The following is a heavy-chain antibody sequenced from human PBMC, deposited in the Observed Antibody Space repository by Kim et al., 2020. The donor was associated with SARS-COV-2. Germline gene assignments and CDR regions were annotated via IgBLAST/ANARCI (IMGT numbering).Heavy chain of an antibody. V-gene: IGHV4-59*01. CDR3: AREGGGGAN. CDR2: IYYSGST. J-gene: IGHJ1*01. CDR1: GGSISSYY. D-gene: IGHD3-10*01. Sequence: SETLSLTCTVSGGSISSYYWSWIRQPPGKGLEWIGYIYYSGSTNYNPSLKSRVTISVDTSKNQFSLKLSSVTAADTAVYYCAREGGGGANWGQGTLVTVSS.